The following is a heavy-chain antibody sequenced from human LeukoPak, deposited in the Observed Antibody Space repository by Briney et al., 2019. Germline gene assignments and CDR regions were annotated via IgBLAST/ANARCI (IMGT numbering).Heavy chain of an antibody. Sequence: GGSLRLSCAASGFTFSSYSMNWVRQAPGKGLEWVSAISGSDSSTYYADSVKGRFTISRDNSKNTLYLQMNSLRAEDTAVYYCAKDSGTYYRGFNCWGQGTLVTVSS. CDR3: AKDSGTYYRGFNC. CDR2: ISGSDSST. J-gene: IGHJ5*01. D-gene: IGHD1-26*01. V-gene: IGHV3-23*01. CDR1: GFTFSSYS.